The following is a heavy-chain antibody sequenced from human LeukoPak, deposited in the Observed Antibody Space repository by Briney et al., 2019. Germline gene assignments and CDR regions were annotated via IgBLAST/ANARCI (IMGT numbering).Heavy chain of an antibody. CDR3: ASQGYSGYDDRGSFDY. V-gene: IGHV4-39*07. D-gene: IGHD5-12*01. CDR2: IYYSGST. Sequence: SETLSLTCTVSGASISSSNYYWGWIRQPPGKGLEWIGSIYYSGSTYYNPSLKSRVTISIDTSKDQFSLKLSSLTAADTAVYYCASQGYSGYDDRGSFDYWGQGTLVTVSS. CDR1: GASISSSNYY. J-gene: IGHJ4*02.